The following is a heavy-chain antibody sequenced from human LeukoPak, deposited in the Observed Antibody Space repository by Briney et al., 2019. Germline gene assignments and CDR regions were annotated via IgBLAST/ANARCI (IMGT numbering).Heavy chain of an antibody. Sequence: GGSLRLSCAASGFTFSSHVMHWVRQAPGKGLEWVAAISSDGSSKYYADSVKGRFTISRDNSKNTLYLQMKSLRAEDTAVYYCAREGTTIVVALDYWGQGTLVTVSS. CDR3: AREGTTIVVALDY. V-gene: IGHV3-30-3*01. CDR2: ISSDGSSK. D-gene: IGHD3-22*01. CDR1: GFTFSSHV. J-gene: IGHJ4*02.